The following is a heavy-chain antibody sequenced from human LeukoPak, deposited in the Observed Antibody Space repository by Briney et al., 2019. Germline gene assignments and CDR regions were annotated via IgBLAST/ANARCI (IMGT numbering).Heavy chain of an antibody. Sequence: GGSLRLSCAASGFTFSSYSMNWVHQAPGKGLEWVSYISSSSSTIYYADSVKGRFTISRDNAKNSLYLQMNSLRAEDTAVYYCARAGYSYGYPGGIDYWGQGTLVTVSS. J-gene: IGHJ4*02. CDR2: ISSSSSTI. CDR3: ARAGYSYGYPGGIDY. V-gene: IGHV3-48*01. D-gene: IGHD5-18*01. CDR1: GFTFSSYS.